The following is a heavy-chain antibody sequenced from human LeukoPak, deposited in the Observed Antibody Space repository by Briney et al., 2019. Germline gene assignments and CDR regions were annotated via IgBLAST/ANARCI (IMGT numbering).Heavy chain of an antibody. CDR2: ISYDGSNK. CDR3: AKVGGWEPILGYFDY. CDR1: GFTFSSYG. J-gene: IGHJ4*02. D-gene: IGHD1-26*01. V-gene: IGHV3-30*18. Sequence: GGSLRLSCAASGFTFSSYGMHWVRQAPGKGLEWVAVISYDGSNKYYADSVKGRSTISRDNSKNTLYLQMNSLRAEDTAVYYCAKVGGWEPILGYFDYWGQGTLVTVSS.